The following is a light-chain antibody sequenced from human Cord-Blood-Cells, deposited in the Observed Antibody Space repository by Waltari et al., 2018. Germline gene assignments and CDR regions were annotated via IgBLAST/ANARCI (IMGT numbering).Light chain of an antibody. Sequence: ELVFTQSPATLSLSPGERAPLSCRASQRVSSYLAWYQQKPGQAPRLLIYDASNRATGIPARFSGSGSGTDFTLTISSLEPEDFAVYYCQQRSNWPTFGGGTKVEIK. V-gene: IGKV3-11*01. CDR3: QQRSNWPT. J-gene: IGKJ4*01. CDR2: DAS. CDR1: QRVSSY.